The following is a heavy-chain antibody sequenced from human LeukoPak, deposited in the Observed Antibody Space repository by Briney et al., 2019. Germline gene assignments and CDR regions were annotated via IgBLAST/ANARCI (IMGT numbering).Heavy chain of an antibody. CDR3: ARSTYSSSWYGAY. V-gene: IGHV1-69*02. CDR1: GYTFTGYY. D-gene: IGHD6-13*01. J-gene: IGHJ4*02. CDR2: IIPILGIA. Sequence: GASVKVSCKASGYTFTGYYMHWVRQAPGQGLEWMGRIIPILGIANYAQKFQGRVTITADKSTSTAYMELSSLRSEDTAVYYCARSTYSSSWYGAYWGQGTLVTVSS.